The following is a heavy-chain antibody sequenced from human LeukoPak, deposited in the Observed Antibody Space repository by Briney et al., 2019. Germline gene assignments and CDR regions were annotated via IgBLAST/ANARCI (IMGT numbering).Heavy chain of an antibody. CDR2: INSRSGVT. CDR3: ARDQWDLYGRFDY. J-gene: IGHJ4*02. Sequence: GASVKVSCKASGYTFTAYYMHWVRQAPGQGPECMGWINSRSGVTTYAQKFQGRVTLTRDTSDSTAYMELWGLRSDDTAFYYCARDQWDLYGRFDYWGQGTLVTVSS. CDR1: GYTFTAYY. D-gene: IGHD1-26*01. V-gene: IGHV1-2*02.